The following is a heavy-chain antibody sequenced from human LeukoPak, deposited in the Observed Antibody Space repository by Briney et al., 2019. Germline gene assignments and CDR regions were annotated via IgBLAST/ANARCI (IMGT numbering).Heavy chain of an antibody. CDR3: ARTYCSGGSCYSRGYGMDV. CDR2: IIPIFGTA. D-gene: IGHD2-15*01. CDR1: VCTFSSYA. J-gene: IGHJ6*02. Sequence: GSSVKVSCKASVCTFSSYAISWVRQAPGQGLEWMGGIIPIFGTANYAQKFQGRVTITADESTSTAYMELSSLRSEDTAVYYCARTYCSGGSCYSRGYGMDVWGQGTTVTVSS. V-gene: IGHV1-69*01.